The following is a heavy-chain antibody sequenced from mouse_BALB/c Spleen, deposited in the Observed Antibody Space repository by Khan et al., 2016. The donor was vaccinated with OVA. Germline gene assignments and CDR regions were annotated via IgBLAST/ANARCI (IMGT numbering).Heavy chain of an antibody. V-gene: IGHV2-6-1*01. CDR1: GISLTSYG. CDR2: IWSDGST. CDR3: ARHDRYFYAMDY. D-gene: IGHD2-14*01. Sequence: QVQLKESGPGLVAPSQSLSITFTISGISLTSYGVHWVRQPPGKGLEWLVVIWSDGSTTYNSALKSRLSITKDNSKSQVFLKMNSLQIDDTAMYYCARHDRYFYAMDYWGQGTSVTVSS. J-gene: IGHJ4*01.